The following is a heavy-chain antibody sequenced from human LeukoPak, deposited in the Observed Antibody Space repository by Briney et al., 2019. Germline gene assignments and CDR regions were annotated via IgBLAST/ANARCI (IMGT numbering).Heavy chain of an antibody. Sequence: ASVKDSCKASGYTFTSYDINWVRQAPGQGLEWMGWMNPNSANTGYAQNFQGRVTMTRNTSIGTAYMELSSLRSEDTAVYYCARAYFGSGTYYSEDAFDIWGQGTLVTVSS. J-gene: IGHJ3*02. V-gene: IGHV1-8*01. CDR3: ARAYFGSGTYYSEDAFDI. CDR1: GYTFTSYD. CDR2: MNPNSANT. D-gene: IGHD3-10*01.